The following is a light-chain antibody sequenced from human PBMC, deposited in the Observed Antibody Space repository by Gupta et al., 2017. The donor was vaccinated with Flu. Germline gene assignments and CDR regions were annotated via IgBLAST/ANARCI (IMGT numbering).Light chain of an antibody. Sequence: QSALTQLASASGSPGQSITISCTGTSSDIGGYHHVAWYQQHPGEAPELLIYAQSYRPSGDANRFSGSKSGNTASLTVSGLRAEDEADYYCISYTSSGTVFGGGTKGTVL. CDR1: SSDIGGYHH. V-gene: IGLV2-14*01. CDR2: AQS. J-gene: IGLJ2*01. CDR3: ISYTSSGTV.